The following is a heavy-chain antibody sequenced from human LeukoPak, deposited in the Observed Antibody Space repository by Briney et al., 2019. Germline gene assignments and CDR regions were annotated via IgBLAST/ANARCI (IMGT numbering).Heavy chain of an antibody. V-gene: IGHV1-2*04. J-gene: IGHJ1*01. D-gene: IGHD2-15*01. CDR1: GGTFSSYT. Sequence: ASVKVSCKASGGTFSSYTISWVRQAPGQGLEWMGWINPNSGGTNYAQKFQGWVTMTRDTSISTAYMELSRLRSDDTAAYYCARARRYCSGGSCYPEYFQHWGQGTLVTVSS. CDR2: INPNSGGT. CDR3: ARARRYCSGGSCYPEYFQH.